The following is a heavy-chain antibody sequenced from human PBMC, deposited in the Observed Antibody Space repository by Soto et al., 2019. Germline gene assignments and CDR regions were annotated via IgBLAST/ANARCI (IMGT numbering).Heavy chain of an antibody. D-gene: IGHD6-25*01. Sequence: ASVKVSCKASGYSFTSYFIHWMRQAPGQRLEWMAWINPGNGDTRYSQNLQGRVTITRDTSANTVYMGVSSLTSEDTAVYYCARGPSSGSFDYWGQGTLVTVSS. J-gene: IGHJ4*02. CDR3: ARGPSSGSFDY. CDR1: GYSFTSYF. CDR2: INPGNGDT. V-gene: IGHV1-3*01.